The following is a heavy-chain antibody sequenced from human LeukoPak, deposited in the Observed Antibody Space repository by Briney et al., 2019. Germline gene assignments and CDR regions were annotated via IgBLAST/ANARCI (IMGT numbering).Heavy chain of an antibody. CDR1: GFIFPTYG. CDR3: AKDWSGDYNWSDP. D-gene: IGHD3-3*01. CDR2: IYPDGNNK. J-gene: IGHJ5*02. Sequence: GGSLRLSCAASGFIFPTYGMHWVRQAPGKVLEWVACIYPDGNNKDYADSVKGRFIISRDNSKNILLLQMNSLRPEDTAVYYCAKDWSGDYNWSDPWGQGTLVIVSS. V-gene: IGHV3-30*02.